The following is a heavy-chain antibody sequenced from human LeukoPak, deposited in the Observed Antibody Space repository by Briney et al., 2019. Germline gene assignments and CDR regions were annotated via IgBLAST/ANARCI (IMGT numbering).Heavy chain of an antibody. Sequence: PGRSLRLSCAASGFTFSYYTMHWVRQAPGKGLEWVAVISYDGSNKYYADSVKGRFTISRDNSKNTLYLQMNSLRAEDTAVYYCAKQQLWLFPLDYWGQGTLVTVSS. CDR3: AKQQLWLFPLDY. D-gene: IGHD5-18*01. J-gene: IGHJ4*02. CDR1: GFTFSYYT. V-gene: IGHV3-30-3*02. CDR2: ISYDGSNK.